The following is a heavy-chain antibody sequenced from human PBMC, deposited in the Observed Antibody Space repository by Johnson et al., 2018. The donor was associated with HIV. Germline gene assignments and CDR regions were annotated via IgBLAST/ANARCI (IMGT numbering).Heavy chain of an antibody. V-gene: IGHV3-53*01. CDR1: GFTVSSNY. D-gene: IGHD5-12*01. CDR3: AGPGYVDAFDI. Sequence: AQLVESGGGLIQPGGSLRLSCAASGFTVSSNYMSWVRQAPGKGLEWVSVIYSGGSPYYADAVKGRLTISRDNSKNTLYLQMTSLRAEDTAVYYWAGPGYVDAFDIWGQGTMVTVSS. CDR2: IYSGGSP. J-gene: IGHJ3*02.